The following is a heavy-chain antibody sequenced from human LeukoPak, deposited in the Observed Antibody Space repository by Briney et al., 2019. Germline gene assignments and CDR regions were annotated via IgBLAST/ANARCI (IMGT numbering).Heavy chain of an antibody. J-gene: IGHJ4*02. CDR1: GDSITNNNCY. CDR3: ARGFRGASFDY. CDR2: IYHSGST. D-gene: IGHD1-26*01. V-gene: IGHV4-61*05. Sequence: SKTLSLTCTVSGDSITNNNCYWGWVRQPPGKGLEWIGYIYHSGSTDYNSSLKSRVTISEDTSKKQFSLKVSSVTAADTAVYYCARGFRGASFDYWGQGTLVTVSS.